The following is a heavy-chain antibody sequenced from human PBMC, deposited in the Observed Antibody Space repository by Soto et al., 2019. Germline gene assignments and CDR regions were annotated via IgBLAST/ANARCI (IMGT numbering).Heavy chain of an antibody. Sequence: GGSLRLSCAASGFTFSDYYMSWIRQAPGKGLEWVSYISSSSSYTNYADSVKGRFTISRDNAKNSLYLQMNSLRAEDTAVYYCAREGQPHYYDSSGYYYDYWGQGTLVTVSS. J-gene: IGHJ4*02. V-gene: IGHV3-11*06. CDR2: ISSSSSYT. CDR3: AREGQPHYYDSSGYYYDY. CDR1: GFTFSDYY. D-gene: IGHD3-22*01.